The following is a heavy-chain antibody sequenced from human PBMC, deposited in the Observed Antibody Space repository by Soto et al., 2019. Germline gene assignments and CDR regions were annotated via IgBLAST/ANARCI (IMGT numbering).Heavy chain of an antibody. V-gene: IGHV3-30-3*01. J-gene: IGHJ6*02. CDR2: ISYDGSNK. CDR1: GFTFSSYA. CDR3: ARDPGGGMDV. D-gene: IGHD3-10*01. Sequence: EGALRLSGAASGFTFSSYAMHWVRQAPGKGLEWVAVISYDGSNKYYADSVKGRFTISRDNSKNTLYLQMNSLRAEDTAVYYCARDPGGGMDVWGQGTTVTVSS.